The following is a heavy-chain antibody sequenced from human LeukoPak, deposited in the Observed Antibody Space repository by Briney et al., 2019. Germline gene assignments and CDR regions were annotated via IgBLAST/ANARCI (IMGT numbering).Heavy chain of an antibody. Sequence: ASVKVSCKASGYTFSNYGISWVRQAPGQGLKWMGWISGYNGNTNQAQKLQGRVTMTTDTSTSTAYMELRSLRSDDTAVYYCARDERDSCGGDCYYFDYWGQGTLVTVSS. V-gene: IGHV1-18*01. CDR3: ARDERDSCGGDCYYFDY. D-gene: IGHD2-21*02. CDR2: ISGYNGNT. J-gene: IGHJ4*02. CDR1: GYTFSNYG.